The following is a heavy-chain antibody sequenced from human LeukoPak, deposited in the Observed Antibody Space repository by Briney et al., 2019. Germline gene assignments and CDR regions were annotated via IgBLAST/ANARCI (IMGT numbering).Heavy chain of an antibody. D-gene: IGHD2-15*01. V-gene: IGHV3-7*03. J-gene: IGHJ4*02. CDR2: IKEDGSEK. Sequence: GGSLRLSCAASGFTFSSYAMHWVRQAPGKGLEWVASIKEDGSEKYYVDSVKGRFTISRDNAKNSLYLQMNSLRAEDTALYYCARVRSGGSCYRSFDYWGQGTLVTVSS. CDR3: ARVRSGGSCYRSFDY. CDR1: GFTFSSYA.